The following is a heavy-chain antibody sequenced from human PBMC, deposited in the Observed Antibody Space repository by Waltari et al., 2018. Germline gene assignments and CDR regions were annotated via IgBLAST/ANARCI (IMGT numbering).Heavy chain of an antibody. J-gene: IGHJ4*02. Sequence: QLQLQESGPGLVTPSGTPSPTCSASGASTSRNNWWSWVRQSPEKGLEWIGQSHRSGRTNYNPSLESRVTISIDTANNQFSLKVTSTTAADTAVYFCARDRGRGLYLDSWGQGTLVTVSP. D-gene: IGHD2-15*01. CDR1: GASTSRNNW. CDR2: SHRSGRT. V-gene: IGHV4-4*02. CDR3: ARDRGRGLYLDS.